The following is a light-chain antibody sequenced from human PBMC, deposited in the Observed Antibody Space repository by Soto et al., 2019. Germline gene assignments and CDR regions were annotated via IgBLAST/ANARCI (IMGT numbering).Light chain of an antibody. Sequence: GDRVTITCRASQSITYWLAWYQQKPGRAPKLLIYDVFNLQSGIPSRFSGSGSGTEFTLTISSLQPDDSATYYCQQYHSLSFTFGQGTKLEIK. J-gene: IGKJ2*01. CDR2: DVF. CDR3: QQYHSLSFT. V-gene: IGKV1-5*01. CDR1: QSITYW.